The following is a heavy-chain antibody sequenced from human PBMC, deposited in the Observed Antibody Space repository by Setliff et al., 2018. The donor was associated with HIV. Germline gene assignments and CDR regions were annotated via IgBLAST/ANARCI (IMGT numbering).Heavy chain of an antibody. J-gene: IGHJ4*02. CDR2: FDPEAGET. Sequence: ASVKVSCKVSGYTLTELSIHWVRQAPGKGLEWMGGFDPEAGETIYARKFQGRITMTEDTSTDTAYMELGSLRSEDTAVYYCATGIRVTGSDYFDYWGQGTLVTVSS. CDR1: GYTLTELS. V-gene: IGHV1-24*01. D-gene: IGHD3-10*01. CDR3: ATGIRVTGSDYFDY.